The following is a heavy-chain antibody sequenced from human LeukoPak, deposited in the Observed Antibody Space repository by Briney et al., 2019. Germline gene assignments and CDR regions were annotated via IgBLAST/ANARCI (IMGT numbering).Heavy chain of an antibody. J-gene: IGHJ4*02. D-gene: IGHD5-18*01. CDR2: INAGNGNT. Sequence: ASVKVSCKASGYTFTSYAMHWVRQAPGQRLEWMGWINAGNGNTKYSQKFQGRVTITRDTSASTAYVELSSLRSEDTAVYYCATADTTEEGIFDYWGQGTLVTVSS. CDR1: GYTFTSYA. CDR3: ATADTTEEGIFDY. V-gene: IGHV1-3*01.